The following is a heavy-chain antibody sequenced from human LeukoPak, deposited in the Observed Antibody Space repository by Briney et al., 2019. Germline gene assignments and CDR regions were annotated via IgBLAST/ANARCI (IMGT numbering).Heavy chain of an antibody. D-gene: IGHD3-22*01. J-gene: IGHJ4*02. CDR3: ARRDSYSSGYYYFDY. Sequence: SETLSLTCTVSGYSISSGYDWGWIRQPPGKGLEWIGSIYHSGTTHYNPSLKSRVSISVETSKNQFSLKVSSVTAADTAVYYCARRDSYSSGYYYFDYWGQGTLVTVSS. V-gene: IGHV4-38-2*02. CDR2: IYHSGTT. CDR1: GYSISSGYD.